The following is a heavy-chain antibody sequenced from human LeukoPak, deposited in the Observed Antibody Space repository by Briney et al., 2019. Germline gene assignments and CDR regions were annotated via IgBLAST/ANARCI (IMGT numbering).Heavy chain of an antibody. CDR3: ARGLRWLRSYDY. V-gene: IGHV4-39*07. J-gene: IGHJ4*02. Sequence: SETLSLTCTVSGGSISSSSYYWGWIRQPPGKGLEWIGSIYYSGSTYYNPSLKSRVTISVDTSKNQFSLKLSSVTAADTAVYYCARGLRWLRSYDYWGQGTLVTVSS. CDR1: GGSISSSSYY. CDR2: IYYSGST. D-gene: IGHD5-12*01.